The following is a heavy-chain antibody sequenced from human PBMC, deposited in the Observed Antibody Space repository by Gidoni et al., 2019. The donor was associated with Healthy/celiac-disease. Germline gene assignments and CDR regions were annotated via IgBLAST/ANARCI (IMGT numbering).Heavy chain of an antibody. CDR1: GFTFSSYA. D-gene: IGHD1-7*01. V-gene: IGHV3-30-3*01. CDR3: ARKGRNYGAFDI. Sequence: QVQLVESGGGVVQPGRSLSLSCAASGFTFSSYAMHWVRQAPGKGLEGGAVISYEGSNKYYADSVKGRFTISRDNSKNTLYLQMNSLRAEDTAVYYCARKGRNYGAFDIWGQGTMVTVSS. J-gene: IGHJ3*02. CDR2: ISYEGSNK.